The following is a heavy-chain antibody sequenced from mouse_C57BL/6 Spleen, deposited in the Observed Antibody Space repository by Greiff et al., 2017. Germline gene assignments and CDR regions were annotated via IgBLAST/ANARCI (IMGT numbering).Heavy chain of an antibody. CDR3: ARDHDVYCSSVFDY. CDR1: GFTFSDYY. V-gene: IGHV5-16*01. Sequence: EVKLVESEGGLVQPGSSMKLSCTASGFTFSDYYMAWVRQVPEKGLEWVANINYDGSSTYYLDSLKSRFIISRDNAKNILYLQMSSLKSEDTATYYCARDHDVYCSSVFDYWGQGTTLTVSS. J-gene: IGHJ2*01. D-gene: IGHD2-12*01. CDR2: INYDGSST.